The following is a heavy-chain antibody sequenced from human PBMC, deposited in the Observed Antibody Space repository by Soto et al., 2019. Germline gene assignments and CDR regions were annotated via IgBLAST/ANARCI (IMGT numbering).Heavy chain of an antibody. CDR1: GYTFTSYY. CDR3: AKTATYPRAFDI. J-gene: IGHJ3*02. Sequence: ASVKVSCKASGYTFTSYYMHWVRQAPGQGLEWMGIINASGGSTSYAQKFQGRVTMTRDTSTSTVYMELSSLRSEDTAVYYCAKTATYPRAFDIWGQGTMVTVSS. V-gene: IGHV1-46*01. CDR2: INASGGST.